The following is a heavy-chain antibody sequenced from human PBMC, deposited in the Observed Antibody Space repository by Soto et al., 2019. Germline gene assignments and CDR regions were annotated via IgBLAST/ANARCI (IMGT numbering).Heavy chain of an antibody. J-gene: IGHJ6*02. CDR1: GGSISGSY. CDR3: ARLFTVTTDYYFGMDV. D-gene: IGHD4-17*01. Sequence: SETLSLTCTVSGGSISGSYWSWVRQPAGKGLEWIGRIYSSGSSNYNPPLNSRLTMSLDTSKNQFSLKLRSVTAADTAIYYCARLFTVTTDYYFGMDVWGQGTTVTVSS. CDR2: IYSSGSS. V-gene: IGHV4-4*07.